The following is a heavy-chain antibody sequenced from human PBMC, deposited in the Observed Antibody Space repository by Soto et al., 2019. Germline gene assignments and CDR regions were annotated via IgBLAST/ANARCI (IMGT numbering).Heavy chain of an antibody. CDR1: GDSISCTSYY. Sequence: PSDTLSLTCTLCGDSISCTSYYWDWIRQPPGTGLEWIGSIYYSGSTYYNPSLKSRVTISVDTSKNQFSLKLSSVTAADTAVYYCARPSPRYCSGGSCLEFPDAFDIWGQGTMVT. V-gene: IGHV4-39*01. CDR2: IYYSGST. D-gene: IGHD2-15*01. CDR3: ARPSPRYCSGGSCLEFPDAFDI. J-gene: IGHJ3*02.